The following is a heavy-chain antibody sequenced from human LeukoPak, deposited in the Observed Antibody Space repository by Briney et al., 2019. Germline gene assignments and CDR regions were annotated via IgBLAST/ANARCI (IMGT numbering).Heavy chain of an antibody. CDR2: ISSSSSHI. Sequence: AGGSLRLSYAASGFTFSSYSMNWARQAPGKGLEWVSSISSSSSHIYYGDSLKGRFTISRDNAKNSLYLQINSLSDEDTAVYFCARCSDSSPGLYDDWGQGTRVTV. D-gene: IGHD6-13*01. CDR3: ARCSDSSPGLYDD. CDR1: GFTFSSYS. J-gene: IGHJ4*02. V-gene: IGHV3-21*01.